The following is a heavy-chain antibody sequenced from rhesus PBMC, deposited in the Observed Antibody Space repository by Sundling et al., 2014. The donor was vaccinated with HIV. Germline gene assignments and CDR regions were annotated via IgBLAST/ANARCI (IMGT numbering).Heavy chain of an antibody. CDR2: IYSSNGNT. J-gene: IGHJ6*01. CDR3: ARSYGVTRYGLDS. Sequence: QVQLQESGPGLLKPSETLSLTCAVSGGSFSGYYWGWIRQTPGERLEWIGSIYSSNGNTYYNPSLKNRVTISKDTSRDQFSLKLSSVTAADTAVYYCARSYGVTRYGLDSWGQGVVVTVSS. V-gene: IGHV4-165*01. D-gene: IGHD3-34*01. CDR1: GGSFSGYY.